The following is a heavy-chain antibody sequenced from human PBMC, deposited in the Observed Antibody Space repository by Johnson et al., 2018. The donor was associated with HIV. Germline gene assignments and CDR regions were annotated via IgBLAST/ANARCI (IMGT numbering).Heavy chain of an antibody. CDR1: GFTVSSNY. V-gene: IGHV3-66*02. D-gene: IGHD6-19*01. J-gene: IGHJ3*02. CDR2: ISGSGGST. CDR3: ARDIIAVAGYDAFDI. Sequence: VQLVESGGGLVQPGGSLRLSCAASGFTVSSNYMSWVRQAPGKGLEWVSVISGSGGSTYYADSVKGRFTISRDNSKNTLYLQMNSLRAEDTAVYYCARDIIAVAGYDAFDIWGQGTMVTVSS.